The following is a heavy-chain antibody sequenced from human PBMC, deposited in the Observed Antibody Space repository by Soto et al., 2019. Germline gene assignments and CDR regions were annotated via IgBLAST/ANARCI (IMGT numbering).Heavy chain of an antibody. CDR1: GFTFSSYA. D-gene: IGHD5-18*01. V-gene: IGHV3-23*01. J-gene: IGHJ5*02. CDR2: ITDSGGTT. CDR3: AKSAPYTSMAKGWFDP. Sequence: GGSLRLSCAASGFTFSSYAMNWVRQAPGRGLEWVSGITDSGGTTYYEDSVKGRFTISRDNSKNTLFLQMNSLRAEDTAVYYCAKSAPYTSMAKGWFDPWGQGTLVTVSS.